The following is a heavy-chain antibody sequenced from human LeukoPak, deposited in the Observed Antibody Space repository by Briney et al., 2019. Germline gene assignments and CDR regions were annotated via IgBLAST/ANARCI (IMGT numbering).Heavy chain of an antibody. CDR2: ISSSGSTI. V-gene: IGHV3-48*03. D-gene: IGHD6-19*01. Sequence: GGSLRLSCAASRFTFSSYEMNWVRQAPGKGLEWVSYISSSGSTIYYADSVKGRFTISRDNAKNSLYLQMNSLRAEDTAVYYCARGKWLPPYSFDCWGQGTLVTVSS. J-gene: IGHJ4*02. CDR1: RFTFSSYE. CDR3: ARGKWLPPYSFDC.